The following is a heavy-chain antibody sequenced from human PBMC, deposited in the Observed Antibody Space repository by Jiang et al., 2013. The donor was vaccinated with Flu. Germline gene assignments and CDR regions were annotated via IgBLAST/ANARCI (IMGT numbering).Heavy chain of an antibody. CDR3: AREQVVPAANLYYYYGMDV. V-gene: IGHV3-11*01. J-gene: IGHJ6*02. D-gene: IGHD2-2*01. Sequence: AASGFTFSDYYMSWIRQAPGKGLEWVSYISSSGSTIYYADSVKGRFTISRDNAKNSLYLQMNSLRAEDTAVYYCAREQVVPAANLYYYYGMDVWGQGTTVTVSS. CDR2: ISSSGSTI. CDR1: GFTFSDYY.